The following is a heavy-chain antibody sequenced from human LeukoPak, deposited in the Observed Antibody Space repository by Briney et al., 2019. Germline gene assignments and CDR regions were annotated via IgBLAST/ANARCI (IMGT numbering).Heavy chain of an antibody. D-gene: IGHD6-13*01. CDR1: GGTFSSYA. J-gene: IGHJ3*02. CDR2: IIPIFGTA. CDR3: ARDFIPQQLDNDAFDI. V-gene: IGHV1-69*01. Sequence: SVKVSCKASGGTFSSYAISWVRQAPGQGLEWMGGIIPIFGTANYAQKFQGRVTITADESTSTAYMELNSLRSEDTAVYYCARDFIPQQLDNDAFDIWGQGTMVTVSS.